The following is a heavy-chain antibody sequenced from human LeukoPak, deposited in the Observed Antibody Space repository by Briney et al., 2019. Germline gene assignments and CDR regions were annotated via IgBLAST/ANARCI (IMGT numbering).Heavy chain of an antibody. CDR1: GFTFSTYG. J-gene: IGHJ4*02. CDR3: ARDPRPGMAVDY. D-gene: IGHD3-10*01. CDR2: IWFDGSDK. Sequence: GGSLRLSCAASGFTFSTYGMHWVRQAPGKGLEWVAFIWFDGSDKYHADSVKGRFTISRDNSKNTLYLQMSSLRAEDTAVYYCARDPRPGMAVDYRGQGTLVTVSS. V-gene: IGHV3-33*01.